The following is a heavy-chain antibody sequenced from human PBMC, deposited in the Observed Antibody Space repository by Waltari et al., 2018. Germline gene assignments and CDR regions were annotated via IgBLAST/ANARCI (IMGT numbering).Heavy chain of an antibody. CDR1: GFTFVDYT. CDR2: ISWDGGST. Sequence: EVQLVESGGVVVQPGGSLRLSCAASGFTFVDYTMHWVRQAPGKGLEWVSLISWDGGSTYYADSVKGRFTISRDNSKNSLYLQMNSLRTEDTALYYCAKDMAVAKLLDAFDIWGQGTMVTVSS. CDR3: AKDMAVAKLLDAFDI. V-gene: IGHV3-43*01. J-gene: IGHJ3*02. D-gene: IGHD6-19*01.